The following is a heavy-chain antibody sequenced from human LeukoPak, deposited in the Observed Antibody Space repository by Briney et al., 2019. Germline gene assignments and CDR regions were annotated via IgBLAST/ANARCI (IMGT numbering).Heavy chain of an antibody. V-gene: IGHV1-18*01. J-gene: IGHJ4*02. D-gene: IGHD3-10*01. CDR3: ARVRTYSYGSGNYYWDYYFDY. CDR2: INPDNGNI. CDR1: GYTFTTYP. Sequence: ASVKVSRKAAGYTFTTYPITWVRQAPGQGLEWMGWINPDNGNIIYAQKVQGRLTMTTDTSTTTAYMELRSLRSDDTAVYYCARVRTYSYGSGNYYWDYYFDYWGLGTLVTVSS.